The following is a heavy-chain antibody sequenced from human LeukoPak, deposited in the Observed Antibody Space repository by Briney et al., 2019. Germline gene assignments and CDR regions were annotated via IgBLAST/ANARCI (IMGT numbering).Heavy chain of an antibody. D-gene: IGHD5-18*01. V-gene: IGHV3-23*01. Sequence: GGSLRLSCAASGFTFSSYAMSWVRRAPGKGLEWVSAISGSGGSTYYADSVKGRFTISRDNSKNTLYLQMNSLRAEDTAVYYCAKSSISGYSYADDYWGQGTLVTVSS. CDR2: ISGSGGST. CDR1: GFTFSSYA. J-gene: IGHJ4*02. CDR3: AKSSISGYSYADDY.